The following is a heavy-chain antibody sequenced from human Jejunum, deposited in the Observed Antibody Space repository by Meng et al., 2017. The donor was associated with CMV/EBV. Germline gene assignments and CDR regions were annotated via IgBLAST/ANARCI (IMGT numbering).Heavy chain of an antibody. V-gene: IGHV1-2*02. J-gene: IGHJ4*02. CDR2: INPNSAGT. D-gene: IGHD6-19*01. CDR3: ARGGAVANKNDY. Sequence: CKASGYTFSGYYMHWVRQAPGQGLEWMGWINPNSAGTSFAQKFQGRVTMTRDTSITTFYMELSGLISDDTAVYYCARGGAVANKNDYWGQGTLVTVSS. CDR1: GYTFSGYY.